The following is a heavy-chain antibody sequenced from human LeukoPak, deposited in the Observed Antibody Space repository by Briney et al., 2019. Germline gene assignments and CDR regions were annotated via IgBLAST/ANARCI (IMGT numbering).Heavy chain of an antibody. CDR2: ISGSGGST. V-gene: IGHV3-23*01. J-gene: IGHJ4*02. D-gene: IGHD3-10*01. Sequence: GGSLRLSCAASGFTFSSYGMSWVRQAPGEGLEWVSAISGSGGSTYYADSVKGRFTISRDNSKNTLYLQMNSLRAEDTAVYYCAKDHGRDYYGSGRYDYWGQGTLVTVSS. CDR3: AKDHGRDYYGSGRYDY. CDR1: GFTFSSYG.